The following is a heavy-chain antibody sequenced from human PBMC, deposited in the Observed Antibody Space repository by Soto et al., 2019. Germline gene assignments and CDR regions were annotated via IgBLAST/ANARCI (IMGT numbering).Heavy chain of an antibody. CDR1: VGSMRRDC. Sequence: SETLSPTFTVSVGSMRRDCWSWIRLSALNVLEWMGRMYISGTTKYNPSLKSRVTMSADTAKNQFSLKLTSVTAADTATYYCARMSNSGFYRPEGDYYYYGMDVWGQGTTVTTSS. CDR3: ARMSNSGFYRPEGDYYYYGMDV. CDR2: MYISGTT. D-gene: IGHD3-22*01. V-gene: IGHV4-4*07. J-gene: IGHJ6*02.